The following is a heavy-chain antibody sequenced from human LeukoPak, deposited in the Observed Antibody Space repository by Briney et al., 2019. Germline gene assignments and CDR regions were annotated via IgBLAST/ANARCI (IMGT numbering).Heavy chain of an antibody. CDR3: ARVSGYFGGYYFDY. CDR2: INHSGST. V-gene: IGHV4-34*01. CDR1: GGSFSGYY. Sequence: PSETLSLTCAVYGGSFSGYYWSWIRQPPGKGPEWIGEINHSGSTNYNPSLKSRVTISVDTSKNQFSLKLSSVTAADTAVYYCARVSGYFGGYYFDYWGQGTLVTVSS. D-gene: IGHD6-25*01. J-gene: IGHJ4*02.